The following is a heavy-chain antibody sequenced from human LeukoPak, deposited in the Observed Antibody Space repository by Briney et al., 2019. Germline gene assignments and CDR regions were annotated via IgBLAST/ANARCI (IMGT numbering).Heavy chain of an antibody. D-gene: IGHD5-12*01. CDR1: GYTFTNYD. CDR3: AAGYSGYVNDAFDI. Sequence: ASVKVSCKASGYTFTNYDINWVRQATGQGLEWMGWMNPNSGNTGYAQKFQGRVTMTRNTSISTAYMELSSLRSEDTAVYYCAAGYSGYVNDAFDIWGQGTMVTVSS. V-gene: IGHV1-8*01. J-gene: IGHJ3*02. CDR2: MNPNSGNT.